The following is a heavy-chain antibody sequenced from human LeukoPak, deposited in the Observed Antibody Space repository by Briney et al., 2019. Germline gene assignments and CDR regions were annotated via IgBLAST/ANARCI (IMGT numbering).Heavy chain of an antibody. CDR2: ISGDSTDI. D-gene: IGHD3-22*01. CDR1: GFTFSSYG. CDR3: ARRGYSHSSGYDY. V-gene: IGHV3-21*01. J-gene: IGHJ4*02. Sequence: GGSLRLSCAASGFTFSSYGMNWVRQSPGKGLEWVSSISGDSTDIYYADSLMGRSTISRDNAKNSLYLQINSLRAEDTAIYYCARRGYSHSSGYDYWGQGTLVTVSS.